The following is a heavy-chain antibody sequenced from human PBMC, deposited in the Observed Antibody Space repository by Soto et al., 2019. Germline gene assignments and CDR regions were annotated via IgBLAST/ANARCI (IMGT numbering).Heavy chain of an antibody. CDR2: ISHDGSDK. D-gene: IGHD1-26*01. Sequence: PGGSLRLSCAASGFTFSSYTMHWVRQTPGKGLERVAVISHDGSDKYYADSVKGRFTISRDNSKNTLYLQMNSLRREDTAMYYCVNVVREGASGSYSHFDSWGQGTLVTVSS. CDR1: GFTFSSYT. J-gene: IGHJ4*02. CDR3: VNVVREGASGSYSHFDS. V-gene: IGHV3-30*04.